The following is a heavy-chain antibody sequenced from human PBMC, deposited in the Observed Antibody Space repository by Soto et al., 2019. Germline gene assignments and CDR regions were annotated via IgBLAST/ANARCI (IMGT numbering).Heavy chain of an antibody. V-gene: IGHV1-2*02. CDR2: INPNSGGT. J-gene: IGHJ6*02. CDR3: ARGAGYCSSTSCYSYYYYGMDV. CDR1: GYTFTGYY. D-gene: IGHD2-2*01. Sequence: ASVKVSCKASGYTFTGYYMHWVRQAPGQGLEWMGWINPNSGGTNYAQKFQGRVTMTRDTSISTAYMELSRLRSDDTAVYYCARGAGYCSSTSCYSYYYYGMDVWGQGITVTVSS.